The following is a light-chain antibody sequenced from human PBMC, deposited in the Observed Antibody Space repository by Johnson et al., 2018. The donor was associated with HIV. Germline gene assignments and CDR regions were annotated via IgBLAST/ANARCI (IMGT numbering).Light chain of an antibody. V-gene: IGLV1-51*02. CDR2: ENN. CDR3: GTWDSSLIAGV. CDR1: SSNIGNNY. J-gene: IGLJ1*01. Sequence: QSVLTQPPSVSAAPGQKVTISCSGSSSNIGNNYVSWYQQLPGTAPKLLIHENNKRPSGIPDRFSGSKSGTSATLGITGLQSGDEADYYCGTWDSSLIAGVFGTGTKVTVI.